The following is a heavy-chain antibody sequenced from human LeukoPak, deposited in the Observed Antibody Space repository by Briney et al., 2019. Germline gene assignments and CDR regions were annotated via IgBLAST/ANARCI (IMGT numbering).Heavy chain of an antibody. CDR3: ARDGGDYFDY. CDR1: GYRFTSYW. D-gene: IGHD3-10*01. V-gene: IGHV5-51*01. CDR2: FYPRDSDT. Sequence: RGESLKISCKGSGYRFTSYWIGWVRQMPGKGLGWMGIFYPRDSDTRYSPSFQGQVSISADKSITTAYLQWSSLKASDTAIYYCARDGGDYFDYWGQGTLVTVSS. J-gene: IGHJ4*02.